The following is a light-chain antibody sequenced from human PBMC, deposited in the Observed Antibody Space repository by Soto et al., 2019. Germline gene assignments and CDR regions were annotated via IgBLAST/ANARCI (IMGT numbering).Light chain of an antibody. J-gene: IGKJ2*01. CDR3: QQYHNWPGYT. CDR2: GAS. Sequence: EIVMTQSPATLSVSPGERATLSCRASQTVSSYSAWYQQKPGQAPRLLIYGASTRATGIPARFSGSGSGTEFTLTISSLQSEDFAVYFCQQYHNWPGYTFGQGTKLEIK. V-gene: IGKV3-15*01. CDR1: QTVSSY.